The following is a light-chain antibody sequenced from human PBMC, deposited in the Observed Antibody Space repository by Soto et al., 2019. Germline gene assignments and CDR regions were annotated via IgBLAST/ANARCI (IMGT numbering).Light chain of an antibody. CDR1: SSDVGGYNY. J-gene: IGLJ1*01. V-gene: IGLV2-14*01. Sequence: QSALTQPASVSGSPGQSITISCTGTSSDVGGYNYVSWYQQHPGKAPKLMIYDVSNRPSGVSNRFSGSKSGNTASLTISGRQAEDEDDYYCSSYTSSSTLYVFGTGTKLTVL. CDR3: SSYTSSSTLYV. CDR2: DVS.